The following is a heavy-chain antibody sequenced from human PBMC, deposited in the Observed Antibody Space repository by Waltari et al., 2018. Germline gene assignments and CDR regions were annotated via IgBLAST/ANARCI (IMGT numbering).Heavy chain of an antibody. CDR1: GGTFSSYT. Sequence: QVQLVQSGVEVKKPGSSVKVSCKASGGTFSSYTISWVRQAPGQGLEWMGRIIPSLGIANYAQKFQGRVTITADKSTSTAYIELSSLRSEDTAVYYCATCSGGSCYYDYWGQGTLVTVSS. CDR3: ATCSGGSCYYDY. CDR2: IIPSLGIA. D-gene: IGHD2-15*01. J-gene: IGHJ4*02. V-gene: IGHV1-69*02.